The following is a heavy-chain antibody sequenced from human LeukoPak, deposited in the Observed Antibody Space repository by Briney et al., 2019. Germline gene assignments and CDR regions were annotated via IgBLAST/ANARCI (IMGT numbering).Heavy chain of an antibody. J-gene: IGHJ4*02. D-gene: IGHD3-10*01. V-gene: IGHV4-34*01. CDR2: IDHSGST. CDR1: GGSFSGYY. CDR3: ARSSMVRGSPLDY. Sequence: SETLSLTCAVYGGSFSGYYWGWTRQPPGKGLEWIGEIDHSGSTNYNPSLKSRVTISLDTSKNQFSLKLSSVTAADTALYYCARSSMVRGSPLDYWGQGTLVTVSS.